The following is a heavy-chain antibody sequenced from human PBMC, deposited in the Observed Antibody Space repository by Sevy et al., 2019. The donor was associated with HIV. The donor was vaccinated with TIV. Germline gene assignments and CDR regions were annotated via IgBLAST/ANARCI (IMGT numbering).Heavy chain of an antibody. J-gene: IGHJ6*02. CDR1: GFTFSNAW. CDR2: IKRDGSER. CDR3: ARDCSSTTCLWGLDV. Sequence: GGSLRLSCAASGFTFSNAWMTWVRQAPGKGLEWVANIKRDGSERYYVASVKGRFTISRDNAKNSLYLQMNSLRADDTAVYYCARDCSSTTCLWGLDVWGQGTTVTVSS. D-gene: IGHD2-2*01. V-gene: IGHV3-7*03.